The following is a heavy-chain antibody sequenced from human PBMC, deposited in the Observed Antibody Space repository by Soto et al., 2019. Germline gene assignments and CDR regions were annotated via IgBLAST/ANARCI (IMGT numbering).Heavy chain of an antibody. V-gene: IGHV4-34*01. CDR3: ARGVGYTYGFSVY. D-gene: IGHD5-18*01. CDR1: NGSLDGYY. J-gene: IGHJ4*02. Sequence: QVQLQQWGAGLLKPSETLSLTCAVHNGSLDGYYWSWIRQAPGKGLEWIGEINHSGSSTFNPSLTRPVSMSIDTSQRQVSLTLSSVPAADTAVYFCARGVGYTYGFSVYWGPETQVTVS. CDR2: INHSGSS.